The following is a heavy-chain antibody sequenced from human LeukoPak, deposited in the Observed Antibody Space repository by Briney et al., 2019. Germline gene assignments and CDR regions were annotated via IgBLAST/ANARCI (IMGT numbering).Heavy chain of an antibody. V-gene: IGHV1-3*01. J-gene: IGHJ6*02. CDR2: INAGNGNT. CDR3: ALTEGDRYYYYGMDV. Sequence: ASVTVSCKASGYAFTSYYMHWVRQAPGQRLEWMGWINAGNGNTKYSQKFQGRVTITRDTSASTAYMELSSLRSEDTAVYYCALTEGDRYYYYGMDVWGQGTTVTVSS. D-gene: IGHD2-21*02. CDR1: GYAFTSYY.